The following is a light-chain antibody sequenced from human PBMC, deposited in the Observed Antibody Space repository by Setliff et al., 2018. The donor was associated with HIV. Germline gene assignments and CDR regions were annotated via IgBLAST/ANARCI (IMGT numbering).Light chain of an antibody. V-gene: IGLV1-44*01. J-gene: IGLJ1*01. CDR2: SNN. CDR1: SSNIRTNA. Sequence: QSVLTQPPSTSGTPGRRVTISCSGSSSNIRTNAVNWYQQLSGTAPKLLIYSNNQRPSGVPDRFSGSKSGTSASLAISGLQSEDEADYYCASWDDSLNGQVFGTGTKVTVL. CDR3: ASWDDSLNGQV.